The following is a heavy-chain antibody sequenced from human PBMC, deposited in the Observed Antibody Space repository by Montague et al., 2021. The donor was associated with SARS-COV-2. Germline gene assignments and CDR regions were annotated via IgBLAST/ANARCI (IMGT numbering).Heavy chain of an antibody. CDR3: ARVVGHSPYYYGMDV. J-gene: IGHJ6*02. CDR1: GFTFDDYA. V-gene: IGHV3-43*02. CDR2: ISGDGGST. D-gene: IGHD2-15*01. Sequence: SLRLSCPASGFTFDDYAMHWVRQAPGKGLEWVSLISGDGGSTYYADSVKGRFTISRDNAKNSLYLQMNSLRAEDTALYHCARVVGHSPYYYGMDVWGQGTTVTVSS.